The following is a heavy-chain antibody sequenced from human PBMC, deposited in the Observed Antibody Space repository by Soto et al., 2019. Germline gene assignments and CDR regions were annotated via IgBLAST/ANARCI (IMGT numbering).Heavy chain of an antibody. D-gene: IGHD4-17*01. V-gene: IGHV4-30-2*01. Sequence: QLQLQESGSGLVKPSQTLSLTCAVSGGSISSGGYSWSWIRQPPGKGLEWIGYIYHSGSTYYNPSLKSRVTISVDRSKNQFSLKLSSVTAADTAVYYCARVNGDYDYYYYGMDVWGQGTTVTVSS. J-gene: IGHJ6*02. CDR1: GGSISSGGYS. CDR3: ARVNGDYDYYYYGMDV. CDR2: IYHSGST.